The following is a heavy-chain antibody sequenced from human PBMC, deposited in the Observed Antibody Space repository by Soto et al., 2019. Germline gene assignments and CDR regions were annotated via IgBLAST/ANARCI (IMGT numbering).Heavy chain of an antibody. J-gene: IGHJ4*02. Sequence: QLVQSGAEVKKPGASLKVSCKASGYNFIEYSISWVRQAPGQGLEWMGWINPHNGYTTYAQKFRDRVTMTTDSSATTGYMEVRSLRSDDTAVYYCARVIPMVRGVLTPHDYWGQGTLVTVSS. CDR2: INPHNGYT. V-gene: IGHV1-18*01. CDR3: ARVIPMVRGVLTPHDY. D-gene: IGHD3-10*01. CDR1: GYNFIEYS.